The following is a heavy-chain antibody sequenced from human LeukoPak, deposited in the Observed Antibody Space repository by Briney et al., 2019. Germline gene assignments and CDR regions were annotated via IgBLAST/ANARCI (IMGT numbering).Heavy chain of an antibody. CDR2: IGQDGSEK. CDR3: GRVARLGTYSYFNF. Sequence: GGSLRLSCVASGFIFSDYWMTWIRQTPGKGLEWVANIGQDGSEKNYVDSVKGRFTISRDNAKNSLYLQMNSLRAEDAAVYYCGRVARLGTYSYFNFWGQGSLVTVSS. J-gene: IGHJ4*02. V-gene: IGHV3-7*01. D-gene: IGHD3-16*01. CDR1: GFIFSDYW.